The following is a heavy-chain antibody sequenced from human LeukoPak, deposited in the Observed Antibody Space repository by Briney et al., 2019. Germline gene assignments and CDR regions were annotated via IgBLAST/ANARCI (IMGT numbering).Heavy chain of an antibody. CDR3: ARVLGRGVAATAPLGY. V-gene: IGHV1-2*02. CDR2: INPNSGGT. D-gene: IGHD2-15*01. J-gene: IGHJ4*02. Sequence: ASVKVSCKASGYTFTGYYMHWVRQAPGQGLEWMGWINPNSGGTNYAQKFQGRVTMTRDTSISTAYMELSRLRSDDTAVYYCARVLGRGVAATAPLGYWGQGTLVTVSS. CDR1: GYTFTGYY.